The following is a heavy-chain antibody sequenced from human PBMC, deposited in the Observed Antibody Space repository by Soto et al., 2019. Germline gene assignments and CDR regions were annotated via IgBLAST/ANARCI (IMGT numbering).Heavy chain of an antibody. J-gene: IGHJ4*02. CDR3: TTGPYYYDSSGYPKSIDY. Sequence: EVQLVESGGGLVKPGGSLRLSCAASGFTFSNAWMNWVRQAPGKGLEWVGRIKSKTEGGTTDYAAPVKGRFTISRDDSKNTLYLQMNSLKTEDTAVYYCTTGPYYYDSSGYPKSIDYWGQGTLVTVSS. CDR1: GFTFSNAW. D-gene: IGHD3-22*01. V-gene: IGHV3-15*07. CDR2: IKSKTEGGTT.